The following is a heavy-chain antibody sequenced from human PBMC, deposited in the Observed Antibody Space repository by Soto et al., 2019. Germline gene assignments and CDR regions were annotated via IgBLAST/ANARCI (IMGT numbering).Heavy chain of an antibody. J-gene: IGHJ4*02. D-gene: IGHD3-22*01. CDR1: GGPVSSGSYY. V-gene: IGHV4-61*01. Sequence: SENLSLTCTVSGGPVSSGSYYWSWIRQPPGKGLEWIGYNYYSGSTNYNPSLKSRVTISVDTSKNQFSLKLSSVTAADTAVYYCARVSGYYYDSRGTLTDYWGQGTLVTVSS. CDR3: ARVSGYYYDSRGTLTDY. CDR2: NYYSGST.